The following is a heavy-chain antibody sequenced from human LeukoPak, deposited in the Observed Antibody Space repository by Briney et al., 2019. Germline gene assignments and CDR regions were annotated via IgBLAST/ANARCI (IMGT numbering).Heavy chain of an antibody. CDR3: ARVMATIVLLNDAFDI. CDR2: INPNSGGT. V-gene: IGHV1-2*02. Sequence: ASVKVSCKASGYTFTGYYMHWVRQAPGPGLERMGWINPNSGGTNYAQKFQGRLTMTRDTSISTAYMELSRLRSDDTAVYYCARVMATIVLLNDAFDIWGQGTMVTVSS. CDR1: GYTFTGYY. D-gene: IGHD5-24*01. J-gene: IGHJ3*02.